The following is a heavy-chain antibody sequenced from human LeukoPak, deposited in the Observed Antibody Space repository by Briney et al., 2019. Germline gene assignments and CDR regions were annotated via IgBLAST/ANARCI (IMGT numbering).Heavy chain of an antibody. V-gene: IGHV3-21*01. D-gene: IGHD6-13*01. J-gene: IGHJ4*02. CDR2: ISSSSSYI. CDR1: GFTFSSYA. Sequence: GGSLRLSCAASGFTFSSYAMSWVRQAPGKGLEWVSSISSSSSYIYYADSVKGRFTISRDNAKNSLYLQMNSLRAEDTAVYYCAREPAAGTSNPDYWGQGTLVTVSS. CDR3: AREPAAGTSNPDY.